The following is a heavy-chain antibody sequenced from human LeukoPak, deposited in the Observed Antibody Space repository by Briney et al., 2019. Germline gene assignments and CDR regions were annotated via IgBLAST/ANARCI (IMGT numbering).Heavy chain of an antibody. CDR2: IIPIFGTA. V-gene: IGHV1-69*13. CDR3: ARDPGCGWYHAFDI. D-gene: IGHD6-19*01. J-gene: IGHJ3*02. CDR1: GGTFSSYA. Sequence: SVKVSCKASGGTFSSYAISWVRQAPGQGLEWMGGIIPIFGTANYAQKFPGRVTITADASTSTAYIELSSLRSEVTAVYYCARDPGCGWYHAFDIWGQGTMVTVSS.